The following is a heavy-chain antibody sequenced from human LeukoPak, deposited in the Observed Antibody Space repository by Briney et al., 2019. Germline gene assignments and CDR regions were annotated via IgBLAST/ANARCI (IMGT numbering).Heavy chain of an antibody. D-gene: IGHD6-19*01. CDR1: GFTFSSYG. J-gene: IGHJ3*02. V-gene: IGHV3-30*18. Sequence: GRSLRLSCAASGFTFSSYGMHWVRQAPGKGLEWVAVISYDGSNKYYADSVKGRFTISRDNSKNTLYLQMNSLRAEDTAVYYCVKPDNGDGRGYDVFAIWGQGPMVTGSS. CDR3: VKPDNGDGRGYDVFAI. CDR2: ISYDGSNK.